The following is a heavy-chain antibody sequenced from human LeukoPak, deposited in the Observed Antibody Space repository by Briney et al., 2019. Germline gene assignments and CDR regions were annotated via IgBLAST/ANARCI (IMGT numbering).Heavy chain of an antibody. CDR1: GFTFPSYA. D-gene: IGHD3-10*01. CDR2: IGGSDSST. J-gene: IGHJ6*02. V-gene: IGHV3-23*01. CDR3: AKSYGSGPYYFYYGMDV. Sequence: GGSLRLSCEASGFTFPSYAMSWVRQAPGKGLEWVSAIGGSDSSTYYADSVKGRLTISRHNSKNTLYLQMNSLRAEDTALYYCAKSYGSGPYYFYYGMDVWGQGTTVTVSS.